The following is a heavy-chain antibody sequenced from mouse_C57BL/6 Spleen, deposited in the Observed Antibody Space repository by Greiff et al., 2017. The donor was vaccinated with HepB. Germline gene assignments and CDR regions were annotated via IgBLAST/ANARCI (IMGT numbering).Heavy chain of an antibody. CDR2: ISNGGGST. CDR1: GFTFSDYY. V-gene: IGHV5-12*01. Sequence: EVQRVESGGGLVQPGGSLKLSCAASGFTFSDYYMYWVRQTPEKRLEWVAYISNGGGSTYYPDTVKGRFTIAIDNAKNTLYLQMSRLKSEDTAMYYCARRFSYYCSPYWYCDVWGTGTTVTGSS. D-gene: IGHD1-1*01. CDR3: ARRFSYYCSPYWYCDV. J-gene: IGHJ1*03.